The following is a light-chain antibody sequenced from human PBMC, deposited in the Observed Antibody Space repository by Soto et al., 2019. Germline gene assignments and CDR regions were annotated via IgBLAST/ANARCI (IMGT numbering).Light chain of an antibody. CDR3: SSYTGSSTYV. V-gene: IGLV2-14*03. CDR2: DVS. Sequence: QSVLTQPASVSGSPGQSITISCTGTSSDVGGYNYVSWYQQHPGKAPKLMIYDVSNRPSGVSNGFSGSKSGNTASLTISGLQAEDEADYYCSSYTGSSTYVFGTGTKLTVL. CDR1: SSDVGGYNY. J-gene: IGLJ1*01.